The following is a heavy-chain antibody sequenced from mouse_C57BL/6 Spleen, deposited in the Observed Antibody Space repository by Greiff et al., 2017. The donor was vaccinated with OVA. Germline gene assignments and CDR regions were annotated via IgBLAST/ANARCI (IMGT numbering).Heavy chain of an antibody. J-gene: IGHJ4*01. CDR1: GYTFTSYG. V-gene: IGHV1-81*01. Sequence: VQVVESGAELARPGASVKLSCKASGYTFTSYGISWVKQRTGQGLEWIGEIYPRSGNTYYNEKFKGKATLTADKSSSTAYMELSSLTSEDSAVYFCAERNDGNYAPCAMDYWGQGTSVTVSS. CDR2: IYPRSGNT. D-gene: IGHD2-3*01. CDR3: AERNDGNYAPCAMDY.